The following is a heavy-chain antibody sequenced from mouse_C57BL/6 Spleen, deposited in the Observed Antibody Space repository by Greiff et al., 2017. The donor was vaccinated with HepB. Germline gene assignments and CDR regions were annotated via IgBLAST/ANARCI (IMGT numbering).Heavy chain of an antibody. V-gene: IGHV1-69*01. CDR2: IDPSDSYT. J-gene: IGHJ4*01. Sequence: QVHVKQPGAELVMPGASVKLSCKASGYTFTSYWMHWVKQRPGQGLEWIGEIDPSDSYTNYNQKFKGKSTLTVDKSSSTAYLQLSSLTSEDSAVYYCARTYYIDYPYAMDYWGQGTSVTVSS. CDR1: GYTFTSYW. CDR3: ARTYYIDYPYAMDY. D-gene: IGHD2-5*01.